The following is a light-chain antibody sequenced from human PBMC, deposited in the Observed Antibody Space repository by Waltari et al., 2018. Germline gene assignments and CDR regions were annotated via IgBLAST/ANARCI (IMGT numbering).Light chain of an antibody. Sequence: DIHITQSPSSLSPSVGATVTVPCPATQNIRTYLNLYQQKTTTAPKLLIYGASTLQRGVPSRFRGSASGTEFTLTVTNLQPDDFATYFCQQSFSSPWTFGQGTTVNI. CDR3: QQSFSSPWT. CDR1: QNIRTY. V-gene: IGKV1-39*01. CDR2: GAS. J-gene: IGKJ1*01.